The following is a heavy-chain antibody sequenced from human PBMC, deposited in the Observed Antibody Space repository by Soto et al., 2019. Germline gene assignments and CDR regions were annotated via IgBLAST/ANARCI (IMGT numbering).Heavy chain of an antibody. J-gene: IGHJ4*02. Sequence: QITLKESGPTLVKPTQPLTLTCTFSGFSLSTSGVGVGWIRQPPGKALEWLALIYWDDDKPYSPSLKSRLTITKDTSNHHVVLTRPNMDPVDTATYYCAHRGTAFDYWGQGTLVTVS. CDR1: GFSLSTSGVG. CDR2: IYWDDDK. CDR3: AHRGTAFDY. D-gene: IGHD3-10*01. V-gene: IGHV2-5*02.